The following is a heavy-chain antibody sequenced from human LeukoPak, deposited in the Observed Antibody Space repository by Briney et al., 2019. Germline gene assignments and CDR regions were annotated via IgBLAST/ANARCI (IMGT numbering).Heavy chain of an antibody. CDR3: ATTGRKNYFDY. V-gene: IGHV1-2*02. CDR2: INPNSGGT. Sequence: ASVKVSCKASGYTFTSYDINWVRQATGQGIEWMGWINPNSGGTNYAQKFQGRVTMTRDTSISTAYMELSRLRSDDTAVYYCATTGRKNYFDYWGQGTLVTVSS. CDR1: GYTFTSYD. J-gene: IGHJ4*02. D-gene: IGHD1-14*01.